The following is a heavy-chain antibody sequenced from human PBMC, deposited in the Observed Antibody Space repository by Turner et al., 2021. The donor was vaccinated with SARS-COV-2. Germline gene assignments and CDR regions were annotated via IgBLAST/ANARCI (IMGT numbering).Heavy chain of an antibody. CDR1: GDTFSSST. CDR3: ARDEGERAAAGSVYYYGMDV. J-gene: IGHJ6*04. Sequence: HLFLSGAEVKKPGSSVKVSCKASGDTFSSSTISWVRQAPGQGLEWMGRIKPIIGIANYAQKFQGRVTITADKTTSTAYMEMSSLRYEDTAVYNCARDEGERAAAGSVYYYGMDVWGKGTTVTVS. V-gene: IGHV1-69*04. CDR2: IKPIIGIA. D-gene: IGHD6-13*01.